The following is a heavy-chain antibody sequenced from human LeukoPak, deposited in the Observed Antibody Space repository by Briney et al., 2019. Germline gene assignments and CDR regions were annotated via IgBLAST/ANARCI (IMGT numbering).Heavy chain of an antibody. CDR3: SPCGHAYDWFGP. Sequence: GASVKVSCKASGGTFSSYAISWVRQAPGQGLQWMGRTIPLIGAVTYAQNFQGRVSFTADKPTSTLYLELNSLRPEDTAIYYCSPCGHAYDWFGPWGQGTLVSVSA. D-gene: IGHD4-17*01. J-gene: IGHJ5*02. CDR1: GGTFSSYA. V-gene: IGHV1-69*04. CDR2: TIPLIGAV.